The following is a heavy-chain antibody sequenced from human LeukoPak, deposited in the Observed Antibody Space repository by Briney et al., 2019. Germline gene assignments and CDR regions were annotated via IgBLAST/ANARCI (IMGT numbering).Heavy chain of an antibody. Sequence: TGRSPRLSCAASGFTFSSYGMHWVRQAPGKGLEWVAVIWYDGSNKYYADSVKGRFTISRDNSKNTLYLQMNSLRAEDTAVYYCARGGVGWLRSIPSYYYYGMDVWGQGTTVTVSS. CDR2: IWYDGSNK. CDR1: GFTFSSYG. D-gene: IGHD5-12*01. J-gene: IGHJ6*02. V-gene: IGHV3-33*01. CDR3: ARGGVGWLRSIPSYYYYGMDV.